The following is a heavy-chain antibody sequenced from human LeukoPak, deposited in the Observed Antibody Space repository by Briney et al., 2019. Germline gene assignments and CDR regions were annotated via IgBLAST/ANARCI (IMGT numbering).Heavy chain of an antibody. CDR1: GGSISSYY. V-gene: IGHV4-4*07. Sequence: SETLSLTCTVSGGSISSYYWSWIRQPAGKGLEWIGRIYSSGSTTYNPSLKSRVTMSVDTSKNQFSLKLSSVTAADTAVYYCASTPRGYYYYMDVWGKGTTVTISS. CDR2: IYSSGST. CDR3: ASTPRGYYYYMDV. J-gene: IGHJ6*03.